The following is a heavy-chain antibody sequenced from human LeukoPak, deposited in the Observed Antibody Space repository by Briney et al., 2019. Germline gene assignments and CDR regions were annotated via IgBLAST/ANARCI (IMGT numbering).Heavy chain of an antibody. CDR1: GFTFDIHA. V-gene: IGHV3-23*01. CDR2: ITGSGDRT. Sequence: GGSLRLSCAASGFTFDIHAISWVRQAPGKGLEWVSGITGSGDRTDYAESVKGRFTISRDNSASMLFLQMHSLRAEDTAIYYCAKDRCTNSWCSFDYWGQGTPVTVSS. D-gene: IGHD6-13*01. J-gene: IGHJ4*02. CDR3: AKDRCTNSWCSFDY.